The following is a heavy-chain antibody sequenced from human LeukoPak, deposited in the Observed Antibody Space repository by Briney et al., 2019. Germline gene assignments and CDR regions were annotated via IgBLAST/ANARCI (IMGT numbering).Heavy chain of an antibody. CDR1: GFTFSDYS. D-gene: IGHD6-19*01. CDR3: ARSARYSSGWPTWYFDL. CDR2: ISSSSSYI. V-gene: IGHV3-21*01. J-gene: IGHJ2*01. Sequence: KPGGSLRLSCAASGFTFSDYSMNWVRQAPGKGLEWVSSISSSSSYIYYADSVKGRFTISRDNARNSLYLQMNSLRAGDTAVYYCARSARYSSGWPTWYFDLWGRGTLVTVSS.